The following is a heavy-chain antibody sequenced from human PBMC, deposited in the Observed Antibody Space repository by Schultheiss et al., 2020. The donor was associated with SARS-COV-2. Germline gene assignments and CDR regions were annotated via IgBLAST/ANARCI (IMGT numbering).Heavy chain of an antibody. D-gene: IGHD6-13*01. Sequence: GESLKISCAASGFTFSSYDIHWVRQAPGKGLEWVAVISYDGSNKYYADSVKGRFTISRDNSKNTLYLQMSSLRAEDMAVYYCAKEVAAAGTLGDAFDIWGQGTMVTVSS. CDR2: ISYDGSNK. J-gene: IGHJ3*02. CDR1: GFTFSSYD. CDR3: AKEVAAAGTLGDAFDI. V-gene: IGHV3-30-3*02.